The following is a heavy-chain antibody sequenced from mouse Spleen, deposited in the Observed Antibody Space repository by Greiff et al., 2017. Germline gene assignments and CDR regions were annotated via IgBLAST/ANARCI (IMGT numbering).Heavy chain of an antibody. J-gene: IGHJ2*01. D-gene: IGHD1-1*01. Sequence: VQLQQSGPGLVKPSQSLSLTCSVTGYSITSGYYWNWIRQFPGNKLEWMGYISYDGSNNYNPSLKNRISITRDTSKNQFFLKLNSVTTEDTATYYCARGGLLRSHYFDYWGQGTTLTVSS. V-gene: IGHV3-6*02. CDR1: GYSITSGYY. CDR3: ARGGLLRSHYFDY. CDR2: ISYDGSN.